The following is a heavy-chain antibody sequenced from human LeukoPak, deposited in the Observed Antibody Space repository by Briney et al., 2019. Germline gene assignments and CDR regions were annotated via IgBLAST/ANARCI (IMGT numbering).Heavy chain of an antibody. J-gene: IGHJ4*02. V-gene: IGHV1-69*04. D-gene: IGHD3-22*01. Sequence: ASVKVSCKASGGTFSSYAISWVRQAPGQGLEWMGRIIPILGIANYAQKFQGRVTITADKSTSTAYMEPSSLRSEDTAVYYCARGSGYYDSSGYPGYWGQGTLVTVSS. CDR1: GGTFSSYA. CDR3: ARGSGYYDSSGYPGY. CDR2: IIPILGIA.